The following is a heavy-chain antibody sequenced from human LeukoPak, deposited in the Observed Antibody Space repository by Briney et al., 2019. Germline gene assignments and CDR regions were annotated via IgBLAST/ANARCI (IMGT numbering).Heavy chain of an antibody. V-gene: IGHV3-23*01. J-gene: IGHJ4*02. D-gene: IGHD1-26*01. CDR3: ARVRGAITYYFDY. CDR2: IGDSGGRT. Sequence: GGSLRLSCAASGFSFSAFAGGWVRQAPGKGLEWVSVIGDSGGRTHYADSVKGRFTISRDNSKSTLYLQMNSLRGEDTAVYYCARVRGAITYYFDYCGQGTLVTVSS. CDR1: GFSFSAFA.